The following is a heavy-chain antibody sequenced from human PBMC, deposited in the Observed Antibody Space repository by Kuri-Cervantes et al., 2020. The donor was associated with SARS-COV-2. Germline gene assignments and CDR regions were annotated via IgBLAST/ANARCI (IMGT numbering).Heavy chain of an antibody. CDR1: GASMNSGGYY. CDR3: ARGLLGWFDP. Sequence: SETLSLTCTVSGASMNSGGYYWNWIRQHPGKGLEWIGYIYNNGDTYYNPSLKSRVTMSLGMSKKKFFLKVTSVTAADTAVYYCARGLLGWFDPWSQGTLVTVSS. CDR2: IYNNGDT. J-gene: IGHJ5*02. D-gene: IGHD3-16*01. V-gene: IGHV4-31*03.